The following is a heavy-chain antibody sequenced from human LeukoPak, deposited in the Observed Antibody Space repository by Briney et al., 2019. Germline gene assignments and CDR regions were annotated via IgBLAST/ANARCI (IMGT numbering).Heavy chain of an antibody. D-gene: IGHD5-18*01. CDR3: ARVFGPDTARISVDY. Sequence: ASVKVSCKASGYTFTSYGISWVRQAPGQGLEWMGWISAYNGNTNYAQKLQGRVTMTTDTSTSTAYMELRSLRSDDTAVYYCARVFGPDTARISVDYWGQGTLVTASS. V-gene: IGHV1-18*01. J-gene: IGHJ4*02. CDR1: GYTFTSYG. CDR2: ISAYNGNT.